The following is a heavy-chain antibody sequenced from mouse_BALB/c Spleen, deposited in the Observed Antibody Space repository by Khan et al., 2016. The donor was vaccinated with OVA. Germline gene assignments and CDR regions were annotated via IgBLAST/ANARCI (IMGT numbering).Heavy chain of an antibody. CDR1: GYTFTDYS. V-gene: IGHV9-2-1*01. CDR3: ARDRYDYFDY. J-gene: IGHJ2*01. Sequence: QIQLVQSGPELKKPGETVKITCKVSGYTFTDYSMHWVKQAPGKGLKWMGWINTETGEPTYADDFKGRIAISLETSASTSYLQINNLKNEDTATYFCARDRYDYFDYWGQGTTLTVSS. D-gene: IGHD2-14*01. CDR2: INTETGEP.